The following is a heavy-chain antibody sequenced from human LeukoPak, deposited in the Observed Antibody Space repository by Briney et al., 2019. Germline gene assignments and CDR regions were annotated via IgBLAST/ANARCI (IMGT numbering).Heavy chain of an antibody. CDR3: ARVVGYYYYMDV. CDR1: GFTFSSYE. Sequence: SGGSLRLSCAASGFTFSSYEMNWVRQAPGKGLEWVSYISSSGSTIYYADSVKGRFTISRDNAKNSLYLQMNSLRAEDTAVYYCARVVGYYYYMDVWGKGTTVTISS. CDR2: ISSSGSTI. D-gene: IGHD3-10*01. J-gene: IGHJ6*03. V-gene: IGHV3-48*03.